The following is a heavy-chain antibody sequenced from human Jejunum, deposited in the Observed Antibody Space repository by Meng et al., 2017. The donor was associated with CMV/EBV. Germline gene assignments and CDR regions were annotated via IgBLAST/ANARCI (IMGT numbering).Heavy chain of an antibody. CDR1: VGSINNYF. Sequence: SVGSINNYFRSWVRETPGKGREWVGHLYYNGNTNYNPSLKSRVTISVDASKNQFSLKLSSVTAADTAVYYCARGQYYHDSTGYYSWGQGRLVTVSS. D-gene: IGHD3-22*01. J-gene: IGHJ4*02. V-gene: IGHV4-59*01. CDR2: LYYNGNT. CDR3: ARGQYYHDSTGYYS.